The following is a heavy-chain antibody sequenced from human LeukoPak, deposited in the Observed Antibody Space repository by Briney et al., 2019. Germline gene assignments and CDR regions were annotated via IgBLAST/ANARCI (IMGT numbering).Heavy chain of an antibody. V-gene: IGHV1-69*05. D-gene: IGHD3-22*01. J-gene: IGHJ4*02. CDR1: GGTFSSYA. CDR3: ARTYYDSSGYGPDY. Sequence: TVKVSCKASGGTFSSYAISWVRQAPGQGLEWMGRIIPIFGTANYAQKFQGRVTITTDESTSTAYMELSSLRSEDTAVYYCARTYYDSSGYGPDYWGQGTLVTVSS. CDR2: IIPIFGTA.